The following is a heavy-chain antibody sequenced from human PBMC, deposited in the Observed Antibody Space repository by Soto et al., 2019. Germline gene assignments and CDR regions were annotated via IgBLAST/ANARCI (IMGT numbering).Heavy chain of an antibody. CDR3: ARGGYCSGGSRPSLDAFDI. J-gene: IGHJ3*02. Sequence: ASVKVSCKASGYTFTGYYMHWVRQAPGQGLEWMGWINPNSGGTNYAQKFQGWVTMTRDTTISTAYMELSRLRSDDTAVYYCARGGYCSGGSRPSLDAFDIRGQGTMVTVSS. CDR2: INPNSGGT. V-gene: IGHV1-2*04. CDR1: GYTFTGYY. D-gene: IGHD2-15*01.